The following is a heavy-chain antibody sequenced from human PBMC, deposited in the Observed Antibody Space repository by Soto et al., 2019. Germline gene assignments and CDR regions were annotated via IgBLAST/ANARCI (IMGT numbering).Heavy chain of an antibody. CDR1: GGTFSRYT. V-gene: IGHV1-69*02. J-gene: IGHJ5*02. D-gene: IGHD3-10*01. Sequence: QVQLVQSGAEVKKPGSSVKVSCKASGGTFSRYTINWVRQAPGQGLEWMGRIIPIAAIANYTQKFQGRVTITVDNSSTTAYMELSSLRSADTAVYYCARGSTIVRGAPSWFDPWGQGTLVTVSS. CDR2: IIPIAAIA. CDR3: ARGSTIVRGAPSWFDP.